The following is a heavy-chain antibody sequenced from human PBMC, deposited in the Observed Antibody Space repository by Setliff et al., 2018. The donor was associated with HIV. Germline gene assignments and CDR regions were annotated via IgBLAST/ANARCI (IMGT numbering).Heavy chain of an antibody. CDR3: ARVASGYDYGWLDP. CDR2: INNDGRKT. Sequence: LRLSCAASGFTFWSHSMLWVRQAPGKGLVWVSHINNDGRKTTYADSVKGRFTVTRDNAKNTRYLQMNSLRAEDTAVYYCARVASGYDYGWLDPWGQGTLVTVSS. V-gene: IGHV3-74*03. J-gene: IGHJ5*02. CDR1: GFTFWSHS. D-gene: IGHD5-12*01.